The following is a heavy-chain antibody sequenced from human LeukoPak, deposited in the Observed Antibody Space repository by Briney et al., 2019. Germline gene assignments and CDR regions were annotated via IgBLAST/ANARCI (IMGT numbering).Heavy chain of an antibody. CDR1: GFTFSSYW. CDR2: IKQDGSEK. D-gene: IGHD1-1*01. CDR3: ARDSRPNDRFYNGMDD. Sequence: PGGSLRLSCAASGFTFSSYWMSWVRQAPGKGLEWVANIKQDGSEKYYVDSVKGRFTISRDNAKNSLYLQMNSLRAEDTAVYYFARDSRPNDRFYNGMDDWGQGT. J-gene: IGHJ6*02. V-gene: IGHV3-7*01.